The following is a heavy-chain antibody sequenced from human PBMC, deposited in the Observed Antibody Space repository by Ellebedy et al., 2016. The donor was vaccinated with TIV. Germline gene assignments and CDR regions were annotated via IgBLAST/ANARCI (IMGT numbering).Heavy chain of an antibody. CDR1: GFTFSNYW. CDR2: IRSDGRNT. J-gene: IGHJ4*02. Sequence: PGGSLRLSCAASGFTFSNYWMNWVRQVPGKGLEWVSSIRSDGRNTAYADSVKGRFTISRDNGKNTVYLQMNSLGADDSAVYYCARDAGLAKPLDYWGQGTLVTVSS. CDR3: ARDAGLAKPLDY. D-gene: IGHD6-19*01. V-gene: IGHV3-74*01.